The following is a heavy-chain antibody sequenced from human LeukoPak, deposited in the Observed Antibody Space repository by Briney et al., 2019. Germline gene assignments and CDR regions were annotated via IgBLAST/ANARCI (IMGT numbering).Heavy chain of an antibody. CDR3: ARRNHYFYYMDV. J-gene: IGHJ6*03. CDR1: GGSISSYY. Sequence: SETLSLTCTVSGGSISSYYWSWIRQSPVKGLEWIGYIFPSGSAFYNPSLESRVTISPDTSENQFSLTLSSVTAADTAVYYCARRNHYFYYMDVWGKGTTVTVSS. CDR2: IFPSGSA. V-gene: IGHV4-4*09.